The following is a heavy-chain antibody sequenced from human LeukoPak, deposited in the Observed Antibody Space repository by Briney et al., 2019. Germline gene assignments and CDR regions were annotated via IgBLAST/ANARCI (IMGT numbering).Heavy chain of an antibody. CDR3: VLEGGWPDPNFDY. D-gene: IGHD6-19*01. V-gene: IGHV4-39*01. CDR2: IYYSGST. Sequence: SETLSLTCTVSGGSISSSSYYWGWIRQPPGKGLERIGSIYYSGSTYYNPSLKSRVTISVDTSKNQFSLKLSSVTAADTAVYYCVLEGGWPDPNFDYWGQGTLVTVSS. J-gene: IGHJ4*02. CDR1: GGSISSSSYY.